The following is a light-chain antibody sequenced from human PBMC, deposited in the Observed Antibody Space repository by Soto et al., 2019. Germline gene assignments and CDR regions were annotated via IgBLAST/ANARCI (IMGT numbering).Light chain of an antibody. Sequence: EIVLTQSPGTRSLSPGERATLSCRASQSFSSSYLAWYQQKPGQAPRLLIYGASRRATGITDRFSGSGSGKDFPVTISSLEHEDFAVSYCQHYGSALFTFGPGTKEDVK. V-gene: IGKV3-20*01. CDR2: GAS. J-gene: IGKJ3*01. CDR3: QHYGSALFT. CDR1: QSFSSSY.